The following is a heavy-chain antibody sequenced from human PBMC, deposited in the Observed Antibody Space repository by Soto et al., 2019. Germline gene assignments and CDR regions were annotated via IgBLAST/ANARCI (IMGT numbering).Heavy chain of an antibody. Sequence: SVKVSCKASGGTFSSYAISWVRQAPGQGLEWMGGIIPIFGTANYAQKFQGRVTITADESTSTAYMELSSLRSEDTAVYYCARVEVDSSSSWDYWGQGTLVTVSS. CDR1: GGTFSSYA. J-gene: IGHJ4*02. V-gene: IGHV1-69*13. CDR3: ARVEVDSSSSWDY. CDR2: IIPIFGTA. D-gene: IGHD6-6*01.